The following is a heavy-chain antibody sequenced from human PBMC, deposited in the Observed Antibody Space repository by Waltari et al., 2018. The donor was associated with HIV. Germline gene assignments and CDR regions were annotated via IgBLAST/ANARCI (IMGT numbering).Heavy chain of an antibody. V-gene: IGHV1-69-2*01. Sequence: EVHLVQSGPEERKPGSTMKISCRVSGYTFTDDYIHWVQAAPGRGLEWMGLIEPEDGETDYAEKFQDRLTITADTSADTVYMELTSLRSDDTAVYYCASLAAAVYFDAWGQGTLLTVSS. J-gene: IGHJ4*02. D-gene: IGHD6-13*01. CDR1: GYTFTDDY. CDR2: IEPEDGET. CDR3: ASLAAAVYFDA.